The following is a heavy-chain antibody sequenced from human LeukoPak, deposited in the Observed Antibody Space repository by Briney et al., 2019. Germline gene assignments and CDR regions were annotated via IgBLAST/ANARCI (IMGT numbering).Heavy chain of an antibody. CDR1: GGSISSYY. J-gene: IGHJ6*04. D-gene: IGHD3-3*01. CDR2: IYYSGST. Sequence: SETLSLTCTVSGGSISSYYWSWIRQPPGKGLEWIGYIYYSGSTNYNPSLKSRVTISADTSKNQFSLKLSSVTAADTAVYYCARLDSRITIFGVVPPDVWGKGTTVTVSS. V-gene: IGHV4-59*01. CDR3: ARLDSRITIFGVVPPDV.